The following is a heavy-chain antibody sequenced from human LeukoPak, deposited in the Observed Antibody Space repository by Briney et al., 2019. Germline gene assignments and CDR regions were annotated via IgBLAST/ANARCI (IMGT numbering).Heavy chain of an antibody. D-gene: IGHD7-27*01. CDR1: GFTVRNTY. Sequence: PGGSLRLSCAASGFTVRNTYLSWVRQAPGKGLEWVSVIYRDGTAHYADSVKGRFTISRDNSKNTVYLQMNSLRADDTAVYYCARDKDWGNDYWGQGTLVTVSS. J-gene: IGHJ4*02. CDR3: ARDKDWGNDY. V-gene: IGHV3-53*01. CDR2: IYRDGTA.